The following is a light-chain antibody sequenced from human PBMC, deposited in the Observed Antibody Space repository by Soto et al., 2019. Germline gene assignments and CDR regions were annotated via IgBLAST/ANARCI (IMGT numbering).Light chain of an antibody. CDR1: QRANSN. J-gene: IGKJ5*01. V-gene: IGKV3D-15*01. Sequence: ETEQPKSLATLYVFNGASASLPSRNSQRANSNYLAWYQQKPGQAPRLLIYGISKRATDIPDRFSGSGSGTEFTLTISSLQTEDFATYYCQQHGQWPITFGQGTRLEIK. CDR2: GIS. CDR3: QQHGQWPIT.